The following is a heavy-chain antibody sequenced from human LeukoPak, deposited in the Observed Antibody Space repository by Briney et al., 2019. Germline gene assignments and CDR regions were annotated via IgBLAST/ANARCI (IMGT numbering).Heavy chain of an antibody. J-gene: IGHJ5*02. Sequence: GGSLRLSCAASGFTFSSYAMSWVRQAPGKGLEWVSAISGSGGSTYYADSVKGRFTISRDNSKNTLYLQMNSLRAEDTAVCYCAAEAGYCSGGSCWFDPWGQGTLVTVSS. CDR3: AAEAGYCSGGSCWFDP. CDR2: ISGSGGST. V-gene: IGHV3-23*01. CDR1: GFTFSSYA. D-gene: IGHD2-15*01.